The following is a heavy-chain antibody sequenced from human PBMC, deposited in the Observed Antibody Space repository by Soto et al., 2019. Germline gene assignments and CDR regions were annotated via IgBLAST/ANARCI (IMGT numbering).Heavy chain of an antibody. CDR1: GFTFSNFG. Sequence: SLRPSCAASGFTFSNFGMHWVRQAPGKGLEWVAVISYAGSKKYYADSVKGRFTISRDNSNNTLYLQMNNLRAEDTAVYYCANTRSYWGQGTLVTVSS. J-gene: IGHJ4*02. CDR3: ANTRSY. V-gene: IGHV3-30*18. CDR2: ISYAGSKK.